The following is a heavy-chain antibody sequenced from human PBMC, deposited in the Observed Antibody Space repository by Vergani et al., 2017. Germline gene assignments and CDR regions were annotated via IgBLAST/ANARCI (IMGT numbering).Heavy chain of an antibody. CDR2: IIAFFGTT. CDR3: ARDRDYYDSSGYYSSHYY. V-gene: IGHV1-69*01. Sequence: QVQLVQSGAEVRKPGSSVKVSCKASGDTFKTYVFNWARQAPGQGLEWVGGIIAFFGTTTYAQKFQGRVTITADESTSTAYMELSSLRSADTAVYYCARDRDYYDSSGYYSSHYYWGQGTLVTVSS. CDR1: GDTFKTYV. J-gene: IGHJ4*02. D-gene: IGHD3-22*01.